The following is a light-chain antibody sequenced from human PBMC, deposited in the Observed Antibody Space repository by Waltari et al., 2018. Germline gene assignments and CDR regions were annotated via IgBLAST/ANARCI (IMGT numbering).Light chain of an antibody. CDR3: GTWDNSLRAGV. CDR2: ENN. J-gene: IGLJ3*02. V-gene: IGLV1-51*01. CDR1: SSTIGSRD. Sequence: QSSLPQPPSVSAAPGPKVTISCSGSSSTIGSRDVSWYQQFPGTAPKLLIFENNKRPSGIPDRFSGSKSDTSATLGITGLQTGDEADYYCGTWDNSLRAGVFGGGTKVTVL.